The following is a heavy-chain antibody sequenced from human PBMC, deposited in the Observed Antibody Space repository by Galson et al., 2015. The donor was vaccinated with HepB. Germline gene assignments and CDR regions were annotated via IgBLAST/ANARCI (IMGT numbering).Heavy chain of an antibody. J-gene: IGHJ3*02. CDR2: ITRSSTYI. CDR3: ATQGGHGVAFDI. D-gene: IGHD3-10*01. CDR1: GFTFSSYN. V-gene: IGHV3-21*01. Sequence: SLRLSCAASGFTFSSYNMHWVRQAPGKGLEWVSTITRSSTYIYYADSVKGRFTISRDNAKNSLYLQMNSLRAEDTAAYHCATQGGHGVAFDIWGQGPIVTVSS.